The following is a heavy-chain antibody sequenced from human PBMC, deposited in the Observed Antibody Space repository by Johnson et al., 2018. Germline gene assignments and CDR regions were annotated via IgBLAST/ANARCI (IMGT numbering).Heavy chain of an antibody. CDR1: GFTFRNYG. J-gene: IGHJ6*02. CDR3: ASEMGIIRANHYYYGMDV. D-gene: IGHD3-3*01. CDR2: ISYDGSNK. V-gene: IGHV3-30*03. Sequence: QVQLVESGGGVVQPGRSLRLSCAASGFTFRNYGMYWVRQAPGKGLEWVAVISYDGSNKSYAASVKGRFPISSDNSKNTLYLQMKSLRAEDAAVYYCASEMGIIRANHYYYGMDVWGQGTTVTVSS.